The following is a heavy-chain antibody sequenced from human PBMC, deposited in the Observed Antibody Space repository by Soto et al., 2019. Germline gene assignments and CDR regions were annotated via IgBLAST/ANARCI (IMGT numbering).Heavy chain of an antibody. J-gene: IGHJ4*02. CDR2: ISTSKGYT. CDR3: ARRVVRGVSDIES. V-gene: IGHV1-18*04. Sequence: QVQLEQSGPEVKQPGASVKVSCKASGYTFSSYNINWVRQAPGQGLEWMGWISTSKGYTNYAQNFQARVTLTTDTSTSTAFMELRSLRPDDTAVYYCARRVVRGVSDIESWGQGTLVTVSS. CDR1: GYTFSSYN. D-gene: IGHD3-10*02.